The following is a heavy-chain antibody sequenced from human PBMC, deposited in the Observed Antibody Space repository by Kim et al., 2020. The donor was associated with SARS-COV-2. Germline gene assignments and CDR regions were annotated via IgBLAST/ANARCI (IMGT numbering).Heavy chain of an antibody. CDR2: IIPIFGTA. Sequence: SVKVSCKASGGTFSTYAITWVRQAPGQGLEWMGGIIPIFGTANYAQNFQGRVTITADESTSTAYMELSSLRSEDTAEYYCAREGGGTSLPDYWGQGTLVTVSS. CDR1: GGTFSTYA. CDR3: AREGGGTSLPDY. D-gene: IGHD2-15*01. J-gene: IGHJ4*02. V-gene: IGHV1-69*13.